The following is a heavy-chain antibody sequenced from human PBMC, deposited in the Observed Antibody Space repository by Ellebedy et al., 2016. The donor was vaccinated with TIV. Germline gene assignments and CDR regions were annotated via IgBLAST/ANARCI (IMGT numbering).Heavy chain of an antibody. CDR3: ARDGIQLWDH. V-gene: IGHV4-39*07. CDR1: GGSISSSSYY. J-gene: IGHJ4*02. Sequence: SETLSLTXTVSGGSISSSSYYWGWIRQPPGKGLEWIGSIYYSGSTYYNPSLKSRVTISVDTSKNQFSLKLSSVTAADTAVYYCARDGIQLWDHWGQGTLVTVSS. D-gene: IGHD5-18*01. CDR2: IYYSGST.